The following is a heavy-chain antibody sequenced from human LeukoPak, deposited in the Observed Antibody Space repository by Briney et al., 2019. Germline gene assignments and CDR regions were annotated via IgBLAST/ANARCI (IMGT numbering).Heavy chain of an antibody. Sequence: GGSLRLSCAASGFTFSNAWMSWVRQAPGKGLEWVGRIKSKTDGGTTDYAAPVKGRFTISRDDSKNTLYLQMNSLKTEDTAVYYCTRQYCSGGSCYGDDAFDIWGQGTMVTVSS. CDR3: TRQYCSGGSCYGDDAFDI. V-gene: IGHV3-15*01. CDR2: IKSKTDGGTT. D-gene: IGHD2-15*01. J-gene: IGHJ3*02. CDR1: GFTFSNAW.